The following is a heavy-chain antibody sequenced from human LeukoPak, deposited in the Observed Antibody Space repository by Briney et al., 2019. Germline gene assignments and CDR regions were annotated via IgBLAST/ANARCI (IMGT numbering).Heavy chain of an antibody. D-gene: IGHD4-17*01. CDR3: ARRDPVTTWSPFDY. V-gene: IGHV4-4*02. CDR2: IYHSGST. CDR1: GCSIGSINW. J-gene: IGHJ4*02. Sequence: SETLSLTCAVSGCSIGSINWWSWVRQPPGEGLQWIGEIYHSGSTNYKPSLKSRVTISVDKSKNQFSLKLLSVTAADTAVYYCARRDPVTTWSPFDYWGQGTLVTVSS.